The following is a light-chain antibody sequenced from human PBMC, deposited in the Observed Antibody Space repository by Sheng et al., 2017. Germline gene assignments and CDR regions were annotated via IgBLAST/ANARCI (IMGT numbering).Light chain of an antibody. CDR1: SSNIGADYD. V-gene: IGLV1-40*01. CDR2: GNS. Sequence: QPVLTQPPSVSGAPGQRVTISCTGSSSNIGADYDVHWYQQLPGTAPKLLIFGNSNRPSGVPDRVSGSRSGTSASLAITGLQAEDEADYYCQSYDNNLSAWVFGGGTKLTVL. CDR3: QSYDNNLSAWV. J-gene: IGLJ3*02.